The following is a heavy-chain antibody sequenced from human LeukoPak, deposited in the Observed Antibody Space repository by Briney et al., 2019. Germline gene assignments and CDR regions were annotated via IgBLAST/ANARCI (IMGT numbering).Heavy chain of an antibody. Sequence: SETLSLTCTVSGGSISSSSYYWGWIRQPPGKGLEWIGSIYYSGSTYYNPSLKGRVTISVDTSKNQFSLKLSSVTAADTAVYYCARTDYGDLIDYWGQGTLVTVSS. CDR3: ARTDYGDLIDY. CDR2: IYYSGST. D-gene: IGHD4-17*01. V-gene: IGHV4-39*01. J-gene: IGHJ4*02. CDR1: GGSISSSSYY.